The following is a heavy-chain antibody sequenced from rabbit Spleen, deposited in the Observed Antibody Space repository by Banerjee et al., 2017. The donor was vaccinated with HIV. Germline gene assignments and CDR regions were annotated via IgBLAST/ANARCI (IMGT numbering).Heavy chain of an antibody. CDR1: GFDFSNKA. Sequence: QEHLVESGGGLVRPEGSLRLSCTASGFDFSNKAVMCWVRQAPGKGLQWIACINVVTGKAVYANWVKGRFTISSDNAQNTVDLQMNSLTPADTATYFCARGGGLWGPGTLVTVS. V-gene: IGHV1S47*01. CDR2: INVVTGKA. CDR3: ARGGGL. J-gene: IGHJ6*01.